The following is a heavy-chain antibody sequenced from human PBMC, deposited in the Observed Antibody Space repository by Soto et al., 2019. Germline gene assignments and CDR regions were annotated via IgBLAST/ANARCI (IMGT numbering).Heavy chain of an antibody. D-gene: IGHD6-19*01. CDR3: ARRAVAGSMDV. Sequence: GGSLRLSCAASGFTFSTYWMSWVRQAPGKGLEWVANTKEDGGEKYYVDSVKGRFTMSRDNAKNSLYLQMNSLRAEDTAVYYCARRAVAGSMDVWGHGTTVTVSS. CDR1: GFTFSTYW. CDR2: TKEDGGEK. V-gene: IGHV3-7*05. J-gene: IGHJ6*02.